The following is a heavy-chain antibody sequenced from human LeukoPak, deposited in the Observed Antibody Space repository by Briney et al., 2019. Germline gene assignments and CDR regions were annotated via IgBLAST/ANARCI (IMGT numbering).Heavy chain of an antibody. Sequence: SETLSLTCTVSGDSMGGFYWNWIRQIPVKGLEWIGSIFDSGSTNYNPSLKSRVPISLDTSKKQFSLTLSSVSVSDTAVYYCARVSEKVVSRRFYYYIDVWAKGTTVIVSS. CDR3: ARVSEKVVSRRFYYYIDV. D-gene: IGHD1-14*01. J-gene: IGHJ6*03. V-gene: IGHV4-59*01. CDR1: GDSMGGFY. CDR2: IFDSGST.